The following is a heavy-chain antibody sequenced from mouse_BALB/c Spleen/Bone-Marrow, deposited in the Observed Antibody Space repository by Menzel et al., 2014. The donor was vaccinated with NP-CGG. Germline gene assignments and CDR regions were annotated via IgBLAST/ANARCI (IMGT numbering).Heavy chain of an antibody. V-gene: IGHV3-6*02. CDR1: GYSITSGYY. CDR3: TRVGRGYAMDY. J-gene: IGHJ4*01. Sequence: DVKLQESGPGLVKPFQSLSLTCSVTGYSITSGYYWNWIRQFPGNKLEWMGYISYDGSNNYNPSLKNRISITRDTSKNQFFLTLNSVTTEDTATYYCTRVGRGYAMDYWGQGTSVTVSS. CDR2: ISYDGSN.